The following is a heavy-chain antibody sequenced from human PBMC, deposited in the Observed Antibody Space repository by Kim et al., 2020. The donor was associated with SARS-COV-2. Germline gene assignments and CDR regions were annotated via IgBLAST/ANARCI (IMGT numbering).Heavy chain of an antibody. J-gene: IGHJ4*02. Sequence: SSTIYYADSVKGRFTISRDNAKNSLYLQMNSLRDEDTAVYYCARAQSIDYWGQGTLVTVSS. V-gene: IGHV3-48*02. CDR2: SSTI. CDR3: ARAQSIDY. D-gene: IGHD6-6*01.